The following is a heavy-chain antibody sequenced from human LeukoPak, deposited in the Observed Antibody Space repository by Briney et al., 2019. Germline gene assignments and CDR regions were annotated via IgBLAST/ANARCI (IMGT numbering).Heavy chain of an antibody. CDR1: GFTFSSYE. Sequence: GGSLRLSCVASGFTFSSYEMIWVRQAPGKGLEWVSYISKSGGGSITYYADSVKGRFTISRDNAKNSLYLQMNSLRAEDTAVCYCAREGRYYFDYWGQGTLVTVSS. CDR2: ISKSGGGSIT. D-gene: IGHD3-16*01. V-gene: IGHV3-48*03. CDR3: AREGRYYFDY. J-gene: IGHJ4*02.